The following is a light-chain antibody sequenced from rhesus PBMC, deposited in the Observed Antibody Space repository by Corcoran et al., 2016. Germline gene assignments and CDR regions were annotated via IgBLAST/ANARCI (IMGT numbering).Light chain of an antibody. CDR3: QQYSSSPFT. Sequence: DIQMTQSPSSLSASVGDTVTITCRASQSISSWLAWYQQKPGKAPKLLINKASTLQRGVPSRFSGSGAGTEFTLTISSLQSEDFATYYCQQYSSSPFTFGPGTKLDLK. CDR2: KAS. CDR1: QSISSW. V-gene: IGKV1-22*01. J-gene: IGKJ3*01.